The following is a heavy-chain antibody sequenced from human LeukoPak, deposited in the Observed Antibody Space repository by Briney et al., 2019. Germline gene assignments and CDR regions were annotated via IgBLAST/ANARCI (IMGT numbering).Heavy chain of an antibody. J-gene: IGHJ6*03. CDR1: GYTFTAYY. D-gene: IGHD6-19*01. V-gene: IGHV1-2*02. Sequence: ASVKVSCKASGYTFTAYYMHWVRQAPGQGLEWMGWINPNSGGTNYAQKFQGRVTMTRDTSISTAYMELSRLRSDDTAVYYCARDHGSGWYYYYYYMDVWGKGTTVTVS. CDR2: INPNSGGT. CDR3: ARDHGSGWYYYYYYMDV.